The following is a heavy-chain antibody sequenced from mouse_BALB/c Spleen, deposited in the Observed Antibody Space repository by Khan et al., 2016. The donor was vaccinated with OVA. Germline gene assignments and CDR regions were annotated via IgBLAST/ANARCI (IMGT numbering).Heavy chain of an antibody. CDR1: GYTFTDYF. CDR2: IYPGSGSI. V-gene: IGHV1-77*01. Sequence: QVQLQQSGPELVKPGASVKMSCKTSGYTFTDYFISWVKQRTGQGLEWIGEIYPGSGSIHYNEKFKGKATLTADKSSNTAYMPVSSLTSGDSVVYLCERGGGGGGMFDSWGQGTTLTVSS. J-gene: IGHJ2*01. D-gene: IGHD2-10*02. CDR3: ERGGGGGGMFDS.